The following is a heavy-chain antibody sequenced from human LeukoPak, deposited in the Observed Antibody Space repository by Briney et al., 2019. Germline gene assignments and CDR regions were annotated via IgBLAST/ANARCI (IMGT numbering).Heavy chain of an antibody. CDR1: GYTFTSYD. CDR2: MNPNSGNT. J-gene: IGHJ5*02. V-gene: IGHV1-8*01. CDR3: AREGGSIDWFDP. Sequence: ASVKVSCKASGYTFTSYDINWVRQATGQGLEWMGWMNPNSGNTGYAQKFQGRVTMTRNTSISTAYMELSSLRSEDTAVYYCAREGGSIDWFDPWGQGTLVTVSS. D-gene: IGHD3-16*01.